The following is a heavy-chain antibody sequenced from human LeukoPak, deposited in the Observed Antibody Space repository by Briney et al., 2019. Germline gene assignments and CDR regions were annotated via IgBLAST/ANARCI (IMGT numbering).Heavy chain of an antibody. J-gene: IGHJ4*02. CDR2: ISSTSTYI. Sequence: TGGSLRLSCAASESTFSSYTINWVRQAPGKGLEWVSSISSTSTYISYADSVKGRFTISRDNAKNSLYLQMNSLRAEDTAVYYCARGGGSFDYWGQGTLVTVSS. D-gene: IGHD2-15*01. V-gene: IGHV3-21*01. CDR1: ESTFSSYT. CDR3: ARGGGSFDY.